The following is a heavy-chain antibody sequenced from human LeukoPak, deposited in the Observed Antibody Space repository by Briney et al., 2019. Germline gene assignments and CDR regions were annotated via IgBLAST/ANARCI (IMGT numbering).Heavy chain of an antibody. CDR1: GGSFSGYY. CDR2: IYYSGST. CDR3: ARGGDVWSGFLGTKHYFDY. J-gene: IGHJ4*02. Sequence: PSETLSLTCAVYGGSFSGYYWSWIRQPPGKGLEWIGYIYYSGSTNYNPSLKSRVTISIDTSKNQFSLKLSSVTAADTAVYYCARGGDVWSGFLGTKHYFDYWGQGTLVTVSS. V-gene: IGHV4-59*01. D-gene: IGHD3-3*01.